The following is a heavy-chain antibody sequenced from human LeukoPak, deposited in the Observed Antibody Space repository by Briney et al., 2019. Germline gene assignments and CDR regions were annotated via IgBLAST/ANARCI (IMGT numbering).Heavy chain of an antibody. CDR2: ISSSSSYI. D-gene: IGHD2-8*02. CDR3: ASDSSWSFDN. J-gene: IGHJ4*02. CDR1: GFTFSSYS. Sequence: GGSLRLSCAASGFTFSSYSMNWVRQAPGKGLEWVSSISSSSSYIYYADSVKGRFTISRDNAKNSLYLRMNSLRAEDTAVYYCASDSSWSFDNWGQGTVVTVSS. V-gene: IGHV3-21*01.